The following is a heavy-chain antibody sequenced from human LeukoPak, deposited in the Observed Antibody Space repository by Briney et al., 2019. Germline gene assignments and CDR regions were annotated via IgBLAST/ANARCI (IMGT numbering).Heavy chain of an antibody. CDR2: INPNSGGT. D-gene: IGHD5-18*01. Sequence: ASVKVSCKASGYTFIDYHLHWVRQAPGQGLEWMGWINPNSGGTNYAQKFQGRVTMTRDTSISTAYMELSRLRSDDTAVYYCARAYSYVSHFDYWGQGTLVTVSS. CDR3: ARAYSYVSHFDY. CDR1: GYTFIDYH. J-gene: IGHJ4*02. V-gene: IGHV1-2*02.